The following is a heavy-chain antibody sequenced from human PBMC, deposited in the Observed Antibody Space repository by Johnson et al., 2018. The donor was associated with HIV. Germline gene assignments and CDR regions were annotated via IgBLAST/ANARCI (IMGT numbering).Heavy chain of an antibody. V-gene: IGHV3-20*04. CDR2: INWNGGST. CDR3: VFGEDYYDSGGHHHGPAAFDF. CDR1: GFTFDDYG. D-gene: IGHD3-22*01. Sequence: VQLVESGGGVVPHGGSLRLSCAASGFTFDDYGMTWIRQVPGQGLEWVSGINWNGGSTGYADSVKGRFTISRDNAKNSVYLQMNSLRAEDTALYYCVFGEDYYDSGGHHHGPAAFDFWGQGTMVTVSS. J-gene: IGHJ3*01.